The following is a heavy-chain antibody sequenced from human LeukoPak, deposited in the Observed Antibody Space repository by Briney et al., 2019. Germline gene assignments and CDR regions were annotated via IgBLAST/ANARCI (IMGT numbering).Heavy chain of an antibody. V-gene: IGHV1-69*02. CDR2: IIPIVGVT. D-gene: IGHD1-26*01. CDR3: ASTDKWERSPFDAFDI. J-gene: IGHJ3*02. Sequence: GASVKVSCKASGGTFSSYTTSWVRQAPGQGLEWMGRIIPIVGVTNYAQKFQGSVTITADKSTSTAYMELSSLRSEDTAVYYCASTDKWERSPFDAFDIWGQGTMVTVSS. CDR1: GGTFSSYT.